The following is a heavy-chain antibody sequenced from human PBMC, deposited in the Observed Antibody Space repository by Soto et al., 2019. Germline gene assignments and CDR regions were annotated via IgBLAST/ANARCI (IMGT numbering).Heavy chain of an antibody. CDR1: GFTFSSYG. CDR2: IWYDGSNK. Sequence: GGSPRLSCAASGFTFSSYGMHWVRQAPGKGLEWVAVIWYDGSNKYYADSVKGRFTISRDNSKNTLYLQMNSLRAEDTAVYYCARGFTPGARFDLLNAFDIWGQGTMVTVSS. D-gene: IGHD3-3*01. CDR3: ARGFTPGARFDLLNAFDI. V-gene: IGHV3-33*01. J-gene: IGHJ3*02.